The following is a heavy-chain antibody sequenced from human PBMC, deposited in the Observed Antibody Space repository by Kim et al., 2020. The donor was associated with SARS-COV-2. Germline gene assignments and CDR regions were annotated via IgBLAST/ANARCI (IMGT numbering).Heavy chain of an antibody. CDR2: IDPSDSYT. CDR1: GYSFTSYW. V-gene: IGHV5-10-1*01. J-gene: IGHJ4*02. D-gene: IGHD6-19*01. CDR3: ARLGEVRIAVAGISDY. Sequence: GESLKISCKGSGYSFTSYWISWVRQMPGKGLEWMGRIDPSDSYTNYSPSFQGHVTISADKSISTAYLQWSSLKASDTAMYYCARLGEVRIAVAGISDYWGQGTLVTVSS.